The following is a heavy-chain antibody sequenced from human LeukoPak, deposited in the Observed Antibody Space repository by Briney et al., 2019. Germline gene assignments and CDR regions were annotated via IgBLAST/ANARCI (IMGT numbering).Heavy chain of an antibody. CDR2: TSTNNGYT. J-gene: IGHJ6*03. Sequence: ASVKVSCKASGYTFSTYGISWARQAPGQGLEWMGWTSTNNGYTNYVQSLQGRVTMTADTSTSTAYMELRSLRSDDTAVYYCARVYNILTGYSTHYYYMDVWGKGTTVTVSS. CDR3: ARVYNILTGYSTHYYYMDV. V-gene: IGHV1-18*01. CDR1: GYTFSTYG. D-gene: IGHD3-9*01.